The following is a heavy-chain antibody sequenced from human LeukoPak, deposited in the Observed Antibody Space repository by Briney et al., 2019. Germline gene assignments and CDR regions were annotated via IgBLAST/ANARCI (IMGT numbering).Heavy chain of an antibody. D-gene: IGHD6-13*01. V-gene: IGHV3-73*01. CDR1: GFTFSGST. J-gene: IGHJ4*02. Sequence: GGSLRLSCAASGFTFSGSTMHWVRQASGKGLEWVGRVRSKANNYGTGYAASVKGRFTISRDDSKNTAYLQMNGLKTEDTAMYYCVRLDVSSRWNENWGQGTLVTVSS. CDR2: VRSKANNYGT. CDR3: VRLDVSSRWNEN.